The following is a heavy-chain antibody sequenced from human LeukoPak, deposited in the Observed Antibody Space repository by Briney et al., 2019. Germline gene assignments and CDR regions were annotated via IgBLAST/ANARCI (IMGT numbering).Heavy chain of an antibody. J-gene: IGHJ5*02. CDR1: GGSISSSSYY. CDR3: ARCKKNNYDSSGYHGDWFDP. Sequence: SETLSLTCTASGGSISSSSYYWGWIRQPPGKGLEWIGSIYYSGSTYYNPSLKSRVTISVDTSKNQFSLKLSSVTAADTAVYYCARCKKNNYDSSGYHGDWFDPWGQGTLVTVSS. CDR2: IYYSGST. V-gene: IGHV4-39*01. D-gene: IGHD3-22*01.